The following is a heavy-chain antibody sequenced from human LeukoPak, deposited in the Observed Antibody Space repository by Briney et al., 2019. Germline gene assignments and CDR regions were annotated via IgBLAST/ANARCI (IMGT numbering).Heavy chain of an antibody. CDR2: INHSGST. Sequence: PSETLSLTCAVYGGSFSGYYWSWIRLPPGKGLEWIGEINHSGSTNYNPSLKSRVTISVDTSKNQFSLKLSSVTAADTAVYYCARGRNIVATTNFDYWGQGTLVTVSS. V-gene: IGHV4-34*01. CDR3: ARGRNIVATTNFDY. D-gene: IGHD5-12*01. CDR1: GGSFSGYY. J-gene: IGHJ4*02.